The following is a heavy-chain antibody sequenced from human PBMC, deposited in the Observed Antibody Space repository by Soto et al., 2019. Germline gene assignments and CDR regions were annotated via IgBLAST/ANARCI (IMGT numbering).Heavy chain of an antibody. Sequence: QVQLVQSGGEVKRPGASVKVSCKTSGYTFSNYGITWVRQAPGQPLAWLGWISLYSDGPNYAQKFQGRVSMTTDTSTTTAYMELRSLRSDDTAVYYCARVVPGAEAWFGPWGQGTLVTVSS. J-gene: IGHJ5*02. V-gene: IGHV1-18*01. CDR3: ARVVPGAEAWFGP. CDR1: GYTFSNYG. D-gene: IGHD2-2*01. CDR2: ISLYSDGP.